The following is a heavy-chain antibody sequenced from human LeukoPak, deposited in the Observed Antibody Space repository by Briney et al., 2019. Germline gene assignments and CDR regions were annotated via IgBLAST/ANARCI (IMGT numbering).Heavy chain of an antibody. J-gene: IGHJ4*02. CDR1: GGTFSSYA. Sequence: SVKVSCTASGGTFSSYAISWVRQAPGQGLEWMGGIIPIFGTANYAQKFQGRVTITTDESTSTAYMELSSLRSEDTAVYYCAREGVERGSRSWFDYWGQGTLVTVSS. V-gene: IGHV1-69*05. CDR3: AREGVERGSRSWFDY. CDR2: IIPIFGTA. D-gene: IGHD6-13*01.